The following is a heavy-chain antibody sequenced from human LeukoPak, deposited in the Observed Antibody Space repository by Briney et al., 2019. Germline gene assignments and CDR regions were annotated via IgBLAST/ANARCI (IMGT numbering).Heavy chain of an antibody. D-gene: IGHD5-18*01. J-gene: IGHJ6*02. CDR3: ASDVDTGYYYYGMDV. CDR2: ISGSGGST. Sequence: GGSLRLSCAASGFTFSSYAMSWVRQAPGKGLEWVSAISGSGGSTYYADSVKGRFTISRDNAKNSLYLQMNSLRAEDTTVYYCASDVDTGYYYYGMDVWGQGTTVTVSS. V-gene: IGHV3-23*01. CDR1: GFTFSSYA.